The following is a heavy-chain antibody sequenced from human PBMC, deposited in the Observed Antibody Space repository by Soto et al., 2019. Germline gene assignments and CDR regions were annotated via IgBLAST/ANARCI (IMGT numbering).Heavy chain of an antibody. CDR3: ARPPGNDYDFWSGYYQPHYYYGMDV. CDR2: IYYSGST. Sequence: PSETLSLTCTVSGGSISSSSYYWGWIRQPPGKGLEWIGSIYYSGSTYYNPSLKSRVTISVDTSKNQFSLKLSSVTAADTAVYYCARPPGNDYDFWSGYYQPHYYYGMDVWGQGTTLTVSS. V-gene: IGHV4-39*01. CDR1: GGSISSSSYY. D-gene: IGHD3-3*01. J-gene: IGHJ6*02.